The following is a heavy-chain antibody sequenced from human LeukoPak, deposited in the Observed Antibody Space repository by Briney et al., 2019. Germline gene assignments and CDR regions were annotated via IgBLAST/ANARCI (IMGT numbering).Heavy chain of an antibody. CDR2: ISSSSSYI. Sequence: GGSLRLSCAASRFTFSSYSMNWVRQAPGKGLEWVSSISSSSSYICYADSVKGRFTISRDNAKNSLYLQMNSLRAEDTAVYYCATQPSRYCSSTSCYDFDYWGQGTLVTVSS. D-gene: IGHD2-2*01. CDR3: ATQPSRYCSSTSCYDFDY. CDR1: RFTFSSYS. J-gene: IGHJ4*02. V-gene: IGHV3-21*01.